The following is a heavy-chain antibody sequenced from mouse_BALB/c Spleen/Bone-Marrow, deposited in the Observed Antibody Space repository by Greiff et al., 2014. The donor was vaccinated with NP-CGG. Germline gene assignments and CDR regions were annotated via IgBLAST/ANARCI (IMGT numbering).Heavy chain of an antibody. D-gene: IGHD2-1*01. CDR1: GYSFTSYW. J-gene: IGHJ3*01. V-gene: IGHV1-52*01. CDR2: IDPSDSET. CDR3: ASPSDGNPFAY. Sequence: QVQLQQPGPQLVRPGAPVKISCKASGYSFTSYWMHWVKQRPGQGLEWIGMIDPSDSETRLNQKFKDKATLTVDKSSSTAYMQLSSPTSEDSAVYYCASPSDGNPFAYWGQGTLVTASA.